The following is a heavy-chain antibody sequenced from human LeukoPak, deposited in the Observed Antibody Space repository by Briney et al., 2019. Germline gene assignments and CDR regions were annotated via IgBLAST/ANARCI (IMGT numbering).Heavy chain of an antibody. CDR3: WPVNPIDY. CDR1: GFTFSSYA. J-gene: IGHJ4*02. CDR2: ISTSGGST. Sequence: GGSLRLSCAASGFTFSSYAMSWVRQAPGKGLGWVSAISTSGGSTYYGDSVKGRFTISRDNSKNTLYLQMNSLRAEDTAVYYCWPVNPIDYWGQGTLVTVSS. D-gene: IGHD1-14*01. V-gene: IGHV3-23*01.